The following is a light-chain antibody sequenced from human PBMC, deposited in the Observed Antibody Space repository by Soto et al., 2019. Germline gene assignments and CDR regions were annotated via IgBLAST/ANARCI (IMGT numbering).Light chain of an antibody. CDR1: QSVDTW. J-gene: IGKJ2*01. Sequence: DIQMTQSPSTLSASVGDGVTITCRASQSVDTWLAWYQQKPGKAPKILIYKASSLESGVPSRFSGSGSGTEFTLTISSLQPDDFATYYCQQYSIYSRTFGQGTKLEIK. CDR3: QQYSIYSRT. CDR2: KAS. V-gene: IGKV1-5*03.